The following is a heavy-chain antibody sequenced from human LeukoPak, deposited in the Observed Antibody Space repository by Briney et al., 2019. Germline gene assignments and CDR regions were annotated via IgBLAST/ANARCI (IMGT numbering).Heavy chain of an antibody. CDR3: ARVGYYDSSGYRLAARAFDI. D-gene: IGHD3-22*01. J-gene: IGHJ3*02. V-gene: IGHV1-69*13. CDR1: GGTFSSHA. Sequence: SVKVSCKASGGTFSSHAISWVRQAPGQGLEWMGGIIPIFGTANYAQKFQGRVTITADESTSTAYMELSSLRSEDTAVYYCARVGYYDSSGYRLAARAFDIWGQGTMVTVSS. CDR2: IIPIFGTA.